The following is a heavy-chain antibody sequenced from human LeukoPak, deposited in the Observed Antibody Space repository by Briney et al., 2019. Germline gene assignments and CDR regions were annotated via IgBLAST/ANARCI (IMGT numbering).Heavy chain of an antibody. D-gene: IGHD6-13*01. V-gene: IGHV3-48*03. CDR2: ITSSGSTI. CDR3: AREGTWYPDAFDI. Sequence: PGGSLRLSCAASGFTFSSYEMNWVRQAPGKGLEWVSYITSSGSTIYYADSVKGRFTVSRDNAKNSLYLQMNSLRAEDTAVYYCAREGTWYPDAFDIRGQGTMVTVSS. J-gene: IGHJ3*02. CDR1: GFTFSSYE.